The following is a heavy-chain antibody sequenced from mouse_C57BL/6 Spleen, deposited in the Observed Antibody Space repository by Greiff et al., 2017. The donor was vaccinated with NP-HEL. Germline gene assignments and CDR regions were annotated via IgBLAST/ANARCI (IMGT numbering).Heavy chain of an antibody. CDR3: ASYDYDLAWFAY. Sequence: VMLVESGPGLVQPSQSLSITCTVSGFSLTSYGVHWVRQSPGKGLEWLGVIWSGGSTDYNAAFISRLSISKDNSKSQVFFKMNSLQADDTAIYYCASYDYDLAWFAYWGQGTLVTVSA. J-gene: IGHJ3*01. CDR2: IWSGGST. V-gene: IGHV2-2*01. D-gene: IGHD2-4*01. CDR1: GFSLTSYG.